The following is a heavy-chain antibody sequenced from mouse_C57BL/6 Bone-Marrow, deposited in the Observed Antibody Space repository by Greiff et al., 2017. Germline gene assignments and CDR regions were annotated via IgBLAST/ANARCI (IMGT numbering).Heavy chain of an antibody. J-gene: IGHJ4*01. Sequence: QVQLKQPGAELVMPGASVKLSCKASGYTFTSYWMHWVKQRPGQGLEWIGEIDPSDSYTNYHQKFKGKSTLTVDKSSSTAYMQLSSLTSEDSAVYYCARERIYYYGCSQYYYAMDYWGQGTSVTVSS. D-gene: IGHD1-1*01. CDR1: GYTFTSYW. CDR2: IDPSDSYT. V-gene: IGHV1-69*01. CDR3: ARERIYYYGCSQYYYAMDY.